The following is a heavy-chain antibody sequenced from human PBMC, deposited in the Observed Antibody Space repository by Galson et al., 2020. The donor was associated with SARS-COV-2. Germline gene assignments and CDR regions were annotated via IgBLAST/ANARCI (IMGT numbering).Heavy chain of an antibody. D-gene: IGHD4-17*01. J-gene: IGHJ3*01. CDR3: ATHVGLRDIRGAFAR. V-gene: IGHV5-51*01. Sequence: GESLKISCKGSGYSFTNYWIGWVRQMPGKGLEWMGIIYPDDSDTRYNPSFQGQVTISADKSTSNAYLQWSSLKSPDTAIYYCATHVGLRDIRGAFARWGHGTMVTVSS. CDR2: IYPDDSDT. CDR1: GYSFTNYW.